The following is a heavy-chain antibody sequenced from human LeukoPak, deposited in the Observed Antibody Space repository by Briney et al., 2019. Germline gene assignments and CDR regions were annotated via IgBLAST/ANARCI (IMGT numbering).Heavy chain of an antibody. CDR1: GFTFRSYA. CDR2: LSGSGGTT. D-gene: IGHD1-26*01. V-gene: IGHV3-23*01. J-gene: IGHJ4*02. Sequence: PGGSLRLPCAVSGFTFRSYAMSWVRQAPGKGLEWVSVLSGSGGTTYYADSVKGRFTISRDNSKNTLYLQMNSLRAEDTAVYYCAKLSDLVGARFDYWGQGTLVTVSS. CDR3: AKLSDLVGARFDY.